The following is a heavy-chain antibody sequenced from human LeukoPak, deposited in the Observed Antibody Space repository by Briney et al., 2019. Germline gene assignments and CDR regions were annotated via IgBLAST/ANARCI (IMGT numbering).Heavy chain of an antibody. J-gene: IGHJ2*01. V-gene: IGHV4-4*07. CDR1: GGSIMSYY. CDR3: ARRATSSNWYFDL. Sequence: SETPSLTCTVSGGSIMSYYWSWIRQPAGKGLDWIGRIHTSGSTSYNPSLKSRVTMSVDTSKNQLSLNLTSVTAADTAVYFCARRATSSNWYFDLWGRGTLVTVSS. D-gene: IGHD2-2*01. CDR2: IHTSGST.